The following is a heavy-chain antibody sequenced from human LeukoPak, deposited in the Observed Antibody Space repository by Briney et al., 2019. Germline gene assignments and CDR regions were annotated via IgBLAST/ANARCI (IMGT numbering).Heavy chain of an antibody. D-gene: IGHD3-10*01. J-gene: IGHJ5*02. V-gene: IGHV4-38-2*02. CDR1: GYSISSDYY. Sequence: PSETLSLTCTVSGYSISSDYYWGWIRQPPGKGLECIGYIHYTGSTNYNPSLKSRVTISVDTSKNQFSLKLSSVAAADTAIYYCARGGYYGSGNDFRFDPWGQGTLVTVSS. CDR2: IHYTGST. CDR3: ARGGYYGSGNDFRFDP.